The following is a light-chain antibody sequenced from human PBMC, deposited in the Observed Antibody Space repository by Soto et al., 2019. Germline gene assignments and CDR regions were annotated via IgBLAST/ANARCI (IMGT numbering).Light chain of an antibody. Sequence: IVLTQSPSTLSFSPCERATLSCRASQSVSNYLAWYQQKPGQAPRLLIYDASNRATGVPARFRGSGSGTDFTLTISSLEPEDFSVYYCQQRSNWPITFGQGTRLEIK. CDR2: DAS. CDR1: QSVSNY. CDR3: QQRSNWPIT. J-gene: IGKJ5*01. V-gene: IGKV3-11*01.